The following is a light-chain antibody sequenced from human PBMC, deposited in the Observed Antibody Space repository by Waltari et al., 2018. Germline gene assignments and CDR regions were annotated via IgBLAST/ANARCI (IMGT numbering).Light chain of an antibody. CDR1: SSDVGGYNY. CDR2: EVT. V-gene: IGLV2-14*01. CDR3: SSYTSRSISWV. Sequence: QSALTQPASVSGSPGQSLTISCTGTSSDVGGYNYVSWYQQHPGKAPKLMIYEVTNRPSGISSRFSGSKSGNTASLTISGLQAEDEADYYCSSYTSRSISWVFGTGTKVTVL. J-gene: IGLJ1*01.